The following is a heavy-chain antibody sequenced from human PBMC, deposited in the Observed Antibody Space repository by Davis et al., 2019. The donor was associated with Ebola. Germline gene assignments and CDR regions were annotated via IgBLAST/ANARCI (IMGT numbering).Heavy chain of an antibody. CDR3: ARDANWGFSRWFDP. Sequence: PSETLSLTCTVSGGSISSYYWSWIRQPPGKGLEWIGYIYYSGSTNYNPSLKSRVTISVDTSKNRFSLKLSSVTAADTAVYYCARDANWGFSRWFDPWGQGTLVTVSS. D-gene: IGHD7-27*01. J-gene: IGHJ5*02. V-gene: IGHV4-59*01. CDR2: IYYSGST. CDR1: GGSISSYY.